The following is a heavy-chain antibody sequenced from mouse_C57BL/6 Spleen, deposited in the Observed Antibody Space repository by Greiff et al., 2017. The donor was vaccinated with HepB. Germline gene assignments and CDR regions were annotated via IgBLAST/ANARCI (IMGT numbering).Heavy chain of an antibody. CDR1: GFTFSSYA. V-gene: IGHV5-9-1*02. D-gene: IGHD2-2*01. CDR3: TRDGYDDEGHWYFDV. CDR2: ISSGGDYI. J-gene: IGHJ1*03. Sequence: EVQLVESGEGLVKPGGSLKLSCAASGFTFSSYAMSWVRQTPEKRLEWVAYISSGGDYIYYADTVKGRFTISRDNARNTLYLQMSSLKSEDTAMYYCTRDGYDDEGHWYFDVWGTGTTVTVSS.